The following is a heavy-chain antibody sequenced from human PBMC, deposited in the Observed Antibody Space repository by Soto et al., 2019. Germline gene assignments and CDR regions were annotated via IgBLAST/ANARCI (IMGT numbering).Heavy chain of an antibody. Sequence: EVQLLESGGGLVQPGGSLRLSCAASGFTFSSYAMSWVRQAPGKGLEWVSAISGSGGSTYYADHVKGGFTRSRDNSKNALYLQMNSLRAEDTAVYYCAPYPYIAAAGDYWGQGTLVTVSS. CDR1: GFTFSSYA. D-gene: IGHD6-13*01. CDR3: APYPYIAAAGDY. CDR2: ISGSGGST. J-gene: IGHJ4*02. V-gene: IGHV3-23*01.